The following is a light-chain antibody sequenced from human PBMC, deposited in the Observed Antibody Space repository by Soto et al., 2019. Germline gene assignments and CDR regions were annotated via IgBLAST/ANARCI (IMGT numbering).Light chain of an antibody. V-gene: IGLV2-23*02. Sequence: QSALTQPASVSGSPGQSITISCTGTSSDFGNYNLVSWYQQHPGKVPKLILFEVNKRPSGVSGRFSGSKSGNTASLTISGLQAEDEADYYCCSYAGSSTAIFGGGTKLTVL. CDR1: SSDFGNYNL. CDR3: CSYAGSSTAI. CDR2: EVN. J-gene: IGLJ2*01.